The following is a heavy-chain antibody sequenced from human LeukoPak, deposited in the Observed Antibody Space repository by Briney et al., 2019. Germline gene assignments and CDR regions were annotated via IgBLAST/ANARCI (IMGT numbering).Heavy chain of an antibody. CDR1: GLTFSSYA. V-gene: IGHV3-23*01. D-gene: IGHD3-22*01. J-gene: IGHJ4*02. Sequence: GGSLRLSCAASGLTFSSYALSWVRQAPGKGLEWVSAISGSGGNTDCADSVKGRFTISRDNSKNTLYLQMISLRAEDTAVYYCARRRDSSDGKDYYYWGQVTLVTVSS. CDR2: ISGSGGNT. CDR3: ARRRDSSDGKDYYY.